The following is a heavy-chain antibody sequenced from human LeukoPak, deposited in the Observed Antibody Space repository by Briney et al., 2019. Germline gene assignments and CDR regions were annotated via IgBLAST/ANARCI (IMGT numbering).Heavy chain of an antibody. D-gene: IGHD2-15*01. V-gene: IGHV1-8*01. CDR3: ARGRLWCSGGSCYLY. CDR1: GYTFTSYY. Sequence: ASVKVSCKASGYTFTSYYINWVRQAPGQGLEWMGWMNPNGGNTGYAQKFQGRVTMTRNTSISTAYMELSSLRSEDTAVYYCARGRLWCSGGSCYLYWGQGTLVTVSS. CDR2: MNPNGGNT. J-gene: IGHJ4*02.